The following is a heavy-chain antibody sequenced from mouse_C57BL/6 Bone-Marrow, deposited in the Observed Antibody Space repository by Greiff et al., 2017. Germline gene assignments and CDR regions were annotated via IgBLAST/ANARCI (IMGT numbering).Heavy chain of an antibody. V-gene: IGHV1-55*01. CDR3: AREGVYYKAWFAY. CDR1: GYTFTSYW. J-gene: IGHJ3*01. D-gene: IGHD2-12*01. CDR2: IYPGSGST. Sequence: QVQLKQPGAELVKPGASVKMSCKASGYTFTSYWITWVKQRPGQGLEWIGDIYPGSGSTTYNEKFKSKATLTVDTSSSTAYMQLSSLTSEDSAVYYCAREGVYYKAWFAYWGQGTLVTVSA.